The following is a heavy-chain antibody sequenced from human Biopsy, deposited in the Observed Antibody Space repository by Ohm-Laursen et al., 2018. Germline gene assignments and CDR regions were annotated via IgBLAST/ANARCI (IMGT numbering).Heavy chain of an antibody. CDR2: IYYSGGT. V-gene: IGHV4-59*01. CDR1: GGSLRSYY. J-gene: IGHJ3*02. CDR3: ARVEAGTYDALDI. Sequence: SETLSLTCTVSGGSLRSYYWSWIRLAPGKGLEWIGYIYYSGGTKYNPSLASRVTFSVDMSKSQFSLKLYSVTAADTAVYYCARVEAGTYDALDIWGQGTLVAVSA. D-gene: IGHD1-26*01.